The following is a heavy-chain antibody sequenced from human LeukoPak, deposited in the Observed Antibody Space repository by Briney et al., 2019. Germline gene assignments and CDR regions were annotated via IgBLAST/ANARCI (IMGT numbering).Heavy chain of an antibody. V-gene: IGHV1-18*01. D-gene: IGHD6-13*01. J-gene: IGHJ4*02. Sequence: ASVKVSCKASGYTFSSYGISWVRQAPGQGLEWMGWISAYNGDTSYAQKLQGRVTMTTDTSTSTAYMELRSLRSDDTAVYYCARSSSQQLVGYWGQGTLVTVSS. CDR2: ISAYNGDT. CDR1: GYTFSSYG. CDR3: ARSSSQQLVGY.